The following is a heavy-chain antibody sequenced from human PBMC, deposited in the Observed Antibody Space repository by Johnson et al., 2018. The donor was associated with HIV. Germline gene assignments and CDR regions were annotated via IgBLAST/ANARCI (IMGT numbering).Heavy chain of an antibody. V-gene: IGHV3-13*01. CDR3: ARGERFGGNQEAFDI. J-gene: IGHJ3*02. CDR1: GFTFSSYD. CDR2: IGTAGDT. Sequence: MQLVESGGGLVQPGGSLRLSCAASGFTFSSYDMHWVRQATGKGLEWVSAIGTAGDTYYPGSVKGRFTISRENAKNSLYLQMNSLRAGDTAVYYCARGERFGGNQEAFDIWGQGTMVTVSS. D-gene: IGHD4-23*01.